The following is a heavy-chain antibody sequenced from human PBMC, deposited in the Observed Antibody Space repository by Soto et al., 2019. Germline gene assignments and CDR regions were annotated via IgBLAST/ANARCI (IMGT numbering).Heavy chain of an antibody. CDR3: ARCPFGYSHGWGGLDI. Sequence: QVQLQESGPGLVKPSGTLSLTCAVSGDSITNSHWWSWVRQPPGKGLEWIADIYHSGDTHYNPSLKSRLTISGDKSKFRFSLSRTSVTAAETAMFYGARCPFGYSHGWGGLDIWGQGTMVTVSS. V-gene: IGHV4-4*02. J-gene: IGHJ3*02. CDR2: IYHSGDT. D-gene: IGHD5-18*01. CDR1: GDSITNSHW.